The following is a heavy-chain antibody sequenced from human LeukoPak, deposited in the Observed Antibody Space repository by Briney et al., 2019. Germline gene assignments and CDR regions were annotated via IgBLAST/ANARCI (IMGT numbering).Heavy chain of an antibody. CDR3: ARGYKDFGELLARPDY. CDR1: GGSISSGGYY. D-gene: IGHD3-10*01. J-gene: IGHJ4*02. Sequence: PSETLSLTCTVSGGSISSGGYYWSWIRQHPGKGVEWIGYIYYSGSTYYNPSLKSRVTISVDTSKNQFSLKLSSVTAADTAVYYCARGYKDFGELLARPDYWGQGTLVTVSS. V-gene: IGHV4-31*03. CDR2: IYYSGST.